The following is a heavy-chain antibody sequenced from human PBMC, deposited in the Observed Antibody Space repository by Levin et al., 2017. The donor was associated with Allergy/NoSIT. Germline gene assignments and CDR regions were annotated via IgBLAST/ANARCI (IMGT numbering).Heavy chain of an antibody. CDR3: ARVPYSSGWYFFDY. CDR1: GFTFSSYW. CDR2: IKSDGSST. D-gene: IGHD6-19*01. Sequence: GESLKISCAASGFTFSSYWMHWVRQAPGKGLVWVSRIKSDGSSTSYADSVKGRFTISRDNAKNTLYLQMNSLRAEDTAVYYCARVPYSSGWYFFDYWGQGTLVTVSS. J-gene: IGHJ4*02. V-gene: IGHV3-74*01.